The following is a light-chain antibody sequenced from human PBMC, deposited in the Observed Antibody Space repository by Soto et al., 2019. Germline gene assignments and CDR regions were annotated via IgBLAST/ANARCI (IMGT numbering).Light chain of an antibody. Sequence: DIQMTQSPATLSASIGDRITITCRASQNINTWLAWYQQKPGRAPKVLIYDASSLESGVPSRISGSGSGTEFILTISRLQLDYFSTYYCHQYYGYPYTFGQGTKLEIK. V-gene: IGKV1-5*01. CDR3: HQYYGYPYT. CDR1: QNINTW. CDR2: DAS. J-gene: IGKJ2*01.